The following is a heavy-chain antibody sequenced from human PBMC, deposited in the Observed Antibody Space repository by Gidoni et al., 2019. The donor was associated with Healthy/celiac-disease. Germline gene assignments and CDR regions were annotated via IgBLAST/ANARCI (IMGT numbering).Heavy chain of an antibody. Sequence: QVQLVQSGSELKKPGASVKVSCKASGYTFTSYAMNWVRQAPGQGLEWMGWINTNTGTPTYAQGFTGRFVFSLDTSVSTAYLQISSLKAEDTAVYYCARVDRIAAAGTVRASLFDYWGQGTLVTVSS. J-gene: IGHJ4*02. V-gene: IGHV7-4-1*02. CDR2: INTNTGTP. CDR3: ARVDRIAAAGTVRASLFDY. CDR1: GYTFTSYA. D-gene: IGHD6-13*01.